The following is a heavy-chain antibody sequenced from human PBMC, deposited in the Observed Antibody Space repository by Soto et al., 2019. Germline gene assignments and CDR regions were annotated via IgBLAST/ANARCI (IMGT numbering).Heavy chain of an antibody. J-gene: IGHJ5*02. D-gene: IGHD3-3*01. Sequence: GGSLRLSCAASGFPVSSNYMSWVRQAPGKGLEWLSVIHGDGTTYYADSVKGRFTISRDNSEKLYLQMIGLRVDDTAVYYCARVNVGFWSGLHWFDPWGQGTLVTVSS. V-gene: IGHV3-66*01. CDR1: GFPVSSNY. CDR3: ARVNVGFWSGLHWFDP. CDR2: IHGDGTT.